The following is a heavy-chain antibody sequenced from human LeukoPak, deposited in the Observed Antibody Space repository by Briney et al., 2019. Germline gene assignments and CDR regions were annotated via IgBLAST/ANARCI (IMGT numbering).Heavy chain of an antibody. J-gene: IGHJ4*02. Sequence: GGSLRLSCEASGFIFDDYAMRWVRQAPGKGLEWGSGISWKSDSSRYADSVKGRFTVSRDIAKNSLYLEMNSLRPEDTAFYYCAKDGGHSSVLYYFESWGQGTLVTVSS. CDR1: GFIFDDYA. CDR3: AKDGGHSSVLYYFES. D-gene: IGHD6-19*01. CDR2: ISWKSDSS. V-gene: IGHV3-9*01.